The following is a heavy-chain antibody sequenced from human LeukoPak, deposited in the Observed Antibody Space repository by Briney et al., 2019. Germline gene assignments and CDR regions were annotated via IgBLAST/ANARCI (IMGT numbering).Heavy chain of an antibody. Sequence: GALRLSCAASGFTFSSYAMHWVRQAPGKGLEWVAVISYDGSNKYYADSVKGRFTISRDNSKNTLYLQMNSLRAEDTAVYNCARLRDTVTSASDYWGQGTLVTVSS. D-gene: IGHD5-18*01. J-gene: IGHJ4*02. CDR1: GFTFSSYA. V-gene: IGHV3-30-3*01. CDR2: ISYDGSNK. CDR3: ARLRDTVTSASDY.